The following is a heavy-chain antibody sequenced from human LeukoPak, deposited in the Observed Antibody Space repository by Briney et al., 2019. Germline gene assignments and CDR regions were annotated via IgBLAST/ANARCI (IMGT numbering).Heavy chain of an antibody. CDR1: GGSISSGDYY. Sequence: SQTLSLTCTVSGGSISSGDYYWSWIRQPPGKGLEWIGYIYYSGSTYYNPSLKSRVTITVDTSKNQFSLKLSSVTAADTAVYYCARDPWGELSLYDPWGQGTLVTVSS. CDR3: ARDPWGELSLYDP. V-gene: IGHV4-30-4*01. CDR2: IYYSGST. D-gene: IGHD3-16*02. J-gene: IGHJ5*02.